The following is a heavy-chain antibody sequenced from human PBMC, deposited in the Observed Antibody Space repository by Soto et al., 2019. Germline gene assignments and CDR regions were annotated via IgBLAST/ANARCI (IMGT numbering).Heavy chain of an antibody. CDR3: ARMATFGSLNWFDP. D-gene: IGHD3-16*01. CDR1: GYSFTNND. V-gene: IGHV1-8*01. CDR2: MNPGSGDT. Sequence: ASVKVSCKASGYSFTNNDVSWVRQATGQGLEWMGWMNPGSGDTGFAQKFQGRVTMTRDISIATAYMELSSLRSDDTAIYYCARMATFGSLNWFDPWGQGTLVTVSS. J-gene: IGHJ5*02.